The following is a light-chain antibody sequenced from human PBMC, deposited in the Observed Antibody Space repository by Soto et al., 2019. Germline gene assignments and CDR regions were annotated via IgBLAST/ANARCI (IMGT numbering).Light chain of an antibody. V-gene: IGKV3-20*01. CDR3: QQYGSSPPSIT. CDR1: QSVDSSY. J-gene: IGKJ5*01. Sequence: EIVLTQSPGTLSLSPGERATLSCRASQSVDSSYLAWYQQRPGQAPRLLIYGASTRATGIPDRFSGSGSGTDFTLTISRLEPEDFAMYYCQQYGSSPPSITFGQGTRLEIK. CDR2: GAS.